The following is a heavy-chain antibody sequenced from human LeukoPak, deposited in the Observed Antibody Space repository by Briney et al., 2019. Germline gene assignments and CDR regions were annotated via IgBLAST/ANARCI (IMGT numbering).Heavy chain of an antibody. V-gene: IGHV3-48*03. Sequence: PGGSLRLSCASSGFTFSSYEMNWVRQAPGKGLEWGSYISSSGSTIYYADSVKGRFTISRDNAKNSLYLQMNSLRAEDTAVYYCARAAYDSRVDYWGQGTLVTVSS. D-gene: IGHD3-22*01. CDR3: ARAAYDSRVDY. J-gene: IGHJ4*02. CDR1: GFTFSSYE. CDR2: ISSSGSTI.